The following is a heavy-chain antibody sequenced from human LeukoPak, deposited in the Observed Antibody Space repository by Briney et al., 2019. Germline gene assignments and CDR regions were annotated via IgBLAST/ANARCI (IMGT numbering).Heavy chain of an antibody. V-gene: IGHV4-59*08. Sequence: SETLSLTCSVSGGSVSSYYWSWVRQSPGKGLEWIGYIHNSGRTNYNPSLKSRVTGSVHPPKNQVSLRLSSVNAADTAVYYCARHGTISSESYFDYWGQGALVTVTS. J-gene: IGHJ4*02. D-gene: IGHD1-14*01. CDR3: ARHGTISSESYFDY. CDR2: IHNSGRT. CDR1: GGSVSSYY.